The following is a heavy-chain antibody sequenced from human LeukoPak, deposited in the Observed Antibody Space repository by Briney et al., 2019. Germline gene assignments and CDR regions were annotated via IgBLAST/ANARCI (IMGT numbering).Heavy chain of an antibody. CDR2: INHSGST. CDR3: ARALRGITMVQGAEFDY. J-gene: IGHJ4*02. V-gene: IGHV4-34*01. CDR1: GGSFSGYY. D-gene: IGHD3-10*01. Sequence: KPSETLSLTCAVYGGSFSGYYWSWIRQPPGKGPEWIGEINHSGSTNYNPSLKSRVTISVDTSKNQFSLKLSSVTAADTAVYYCARALRGITMVQGAEFDYWGKGTLVTVSS.